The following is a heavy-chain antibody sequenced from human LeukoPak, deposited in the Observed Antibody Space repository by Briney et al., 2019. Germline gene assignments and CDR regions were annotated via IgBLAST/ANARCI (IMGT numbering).Heavy chain of an antibody. CDR3: VKPGNSGYGAPFDY. V-gene: IGHV3-30*18. Sequence: GGSLRLSCAASGLTFSSYGLHWVRQAPAKGLERVAVISYDGSNKYYADSVKGRFTISKDNSKNTLYLQMNRLRAEDTAVYYCVKPGNSGYGAPFDYWGQGTLVTVSS. J-gene: IGHJ4*02. CDR2: ISYDGSNK. D-gene: IGHD5-12*01. CDR1: GLTFSSYG.